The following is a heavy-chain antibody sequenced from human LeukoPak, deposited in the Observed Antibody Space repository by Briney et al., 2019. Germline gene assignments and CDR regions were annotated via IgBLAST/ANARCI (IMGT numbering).Heavy chain of an antibody. CDR2: ISGSGGST. V-gene: IGHV3-23*01. CDR3: AKGASSSWYPSFFDY. CDR1: GFTFSSYA. J-gene: IGHJ4*02. D-gene: IGHD6-13*01. Sequence: QTGGSLRLSCAASGFTFSSYAMSWVRQAPGKGLEWVSAISGSGGSTYYADSVKGRLTISRGNSKNTLYLQMNSLRAEDTAVYYCAKGASSSWYPSFFDYWGQGTLVTVSS.